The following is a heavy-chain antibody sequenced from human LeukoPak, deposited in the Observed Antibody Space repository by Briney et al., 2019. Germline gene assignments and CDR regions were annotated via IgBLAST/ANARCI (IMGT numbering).Heavy chain of an antibody. CDR2: MNTNSGNT. D-gene: IGHD4-23*01. J-gene: IGHJ5*02. V-gene: IGHV1-8*01. Sequence: GASVNVSLKSSGYSFTTYNNNWIRQATGQGQERMGWMNTNSGNTGYAHKFQGRVTMTRNTSISTDYMELSSLRSEDTAVYYCARGPNKSDGGNSGSAWFDPWGQGTLVTVSS. CDR1: GYSFTTYN. CDR3: ARGPNKSDGGNSGSAWFDP.